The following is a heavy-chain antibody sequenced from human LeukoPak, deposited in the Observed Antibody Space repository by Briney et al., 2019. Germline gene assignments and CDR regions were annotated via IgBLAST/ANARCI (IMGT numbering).Heavy chain of an antibody. D-gene: IGHD1-26*01. J-gene: IGHJ4*02. CDR1: GGSISSYY. Sequence: SETLSLTCTVSGGSISSYYWSWIRQPPGKGLEWIGSIYYSGSTYYNPSLKSRVTISVDTSKNQFSLKLSSVTAADTAVYYCARDNSGSYLPFDYWGQGTLVTVSS. V-gene: IGHV4-59*05. CDR2: IYYSGST. CDR3: ARDNSGSYLPFDY.